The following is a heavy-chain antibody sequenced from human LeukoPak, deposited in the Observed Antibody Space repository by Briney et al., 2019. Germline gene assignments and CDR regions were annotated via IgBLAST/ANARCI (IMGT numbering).Heavy chain of an antibody. Sequence: GGSLRLSCAASGFTFSSYSMNWVRQAPGKGLEWVSSISSSSSYIYYADSVKDRFTISRDNAKNSLYLQMNSLRAEDTAVYYCARSTGGLVDYWGQGTLVTVSS. D-gene: IGHD1-14*01. J-gene: IGHJ4*02. CDR3: ARSTGGLVDY. CDR1: GFTFSSYS. CDR2: ISSSSSYI. V-gene: IGHV3-21*01.